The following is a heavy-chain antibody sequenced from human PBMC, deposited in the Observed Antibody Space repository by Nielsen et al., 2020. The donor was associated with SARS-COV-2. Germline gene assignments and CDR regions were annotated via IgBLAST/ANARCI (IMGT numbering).Heavy chain of an antibody. J-gene: IGHJ4*02. V-gene: IGHV3-21*01. Sequence: GGSLRLSCAASGFTFSIYSMTWVRQAPGKGLEWVAAIDGTSSYIYYADAVKGRLTISRDNAKNSLFLQMDSLRAEDTAVYYCARLRDDGYYFDTGPFDYWGQGTPVNVSS. CDR3: ARLRDDGYYFDTGPFDY. CDR2: IDGTSSYI. CDR1: GFTFSIYS. D-gene: IGHD2/OR15-2a*01.